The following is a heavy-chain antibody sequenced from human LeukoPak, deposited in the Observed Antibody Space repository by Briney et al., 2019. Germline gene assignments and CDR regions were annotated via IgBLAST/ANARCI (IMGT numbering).Heavy chain of an antibody. Sequence: GASVKVSCKASGYTFTSYDINWVRQATGQGLEWMGWMNPNSGNTGYAQKFQGRVTITRNTSISTAYMELSSVTAADTAVYYCAGGVRNYDFWSGYQKVDYWGQGTLVTVSS. CDR1: GYTFTSYD. V-gene: IGHV1-8*03. CDR3: AGGVRNYDFWSGYQKVDY. J-gene: IGHJ4*02. CDR2: MNPNSGNT. D-gene: IGHD3-3*01.